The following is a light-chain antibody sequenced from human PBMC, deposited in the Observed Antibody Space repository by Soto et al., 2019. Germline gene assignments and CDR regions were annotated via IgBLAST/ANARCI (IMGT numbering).Light chain of an antibody. CDR3: QQYDSAPFT. J-gene: IGKJ3*01. V-gene: IGKV1-27*01. CDR1: QDIANH. Sequence: DIQMTQSPSSLSASVGDKVTIACRASQDIANHLAWYQQKPGKVPKLLIYAVRLQSGVPSRFSGSGSGTEFTLTISSLQPEDISTYYCQQYDSAPFTFGPGTKVEFK. CDR2: AV.